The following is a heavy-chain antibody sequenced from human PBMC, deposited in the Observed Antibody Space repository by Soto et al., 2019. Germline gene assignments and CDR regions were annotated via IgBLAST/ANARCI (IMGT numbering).Heavy chain of an antibody. V-gene: IGHV1-18*01. CDR1: GYTFTSYG. CDR2: ISAYNGNT. Sequence: QVQLVQSGAEVKKPGASVNVSCKASGYTFTSYGISWVRQAPGQGLEWMGWISAYNGNTNYAQKREGREAMSQDTYTSTAYMGLRRLGSEETAVYCCAREFSRDNLNVREIDFWGQGTLGTVSS. J-gene: IGHJ4*02. CDR3: AREFSRDNLNVREIDF. D-gene: IGHD1-1*01.